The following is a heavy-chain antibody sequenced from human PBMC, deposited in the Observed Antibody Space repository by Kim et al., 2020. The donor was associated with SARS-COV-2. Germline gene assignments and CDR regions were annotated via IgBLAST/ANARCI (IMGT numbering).Heavy chain of an antibody. CDR2: IIPIFGTA. CDR1: GGTFSSYA. D-gene: IGHD6-19*01. Sequence: SVKVSCKASGGTFSSYAISWVRQAPGQGLEWMGGIIPIFGTANYAQKFQGRVTITADESTSTAYMELSSLRSEDTAVYYCARVPRIAVAGTPYYYYGMGVWRQGTTGTVSS. J-gene: IGHJ6*02. CDR3: ARVPRIAVAGTPYYYYGMGV. V-gene: IGHV1-69*13.